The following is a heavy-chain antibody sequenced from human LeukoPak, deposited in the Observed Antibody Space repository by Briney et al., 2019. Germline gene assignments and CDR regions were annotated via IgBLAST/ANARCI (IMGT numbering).Heavy chain of an antibody. CDR3: AREGDPRIGWFDP. CDR2: IYTSGST. CDR1: GGSISSGSYY. V-gene: IGHV4-61*02. Sequence: PSQTLSLTCTVSGGSISSGSYYWSWIRQPAGKGLEWIGRIYTSGSTNYNPSLKSRVTMSVATSKNQFSLKLSSVTAADTAVYYCAREGDPRIGWFDPWGQGTLVTVSS. J-gene: IGHJ5*02. D-gene: IGHD2-21*02.